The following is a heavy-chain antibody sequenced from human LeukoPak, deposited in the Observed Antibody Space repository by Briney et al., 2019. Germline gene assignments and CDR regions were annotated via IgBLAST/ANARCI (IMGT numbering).Heavy chain of an antibody. Sequence: ASVKVSCKASGYTFTSYGISWVRQAPGQGLEWMGWISAYNGNTNYAQKLQGRVTMTTDTSTSTAYMELRSLRSDDTAVYYCARDPEVGATRAYNYFDYWGQGTLVTVSS. CDR3: ARDPEVGATRAYNYFDY. J-gene: IGHJ4*02. CDR2: ISAYNGNT. D-gene: IGHD1-26*01. V-gene: IGHV1-18*01. CDR1: GYTFTSYG.